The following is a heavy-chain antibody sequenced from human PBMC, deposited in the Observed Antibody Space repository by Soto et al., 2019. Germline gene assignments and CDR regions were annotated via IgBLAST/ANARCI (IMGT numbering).Heavy chain of an antibody. V-gene: IGHV4-34*01. D-gene: IGHD2-15*01. CDR1: GGSFSGYY. CDR3: AREGYCSGGSCYSRTLDY. Sequence: QVQLQQWGAGLLKPSETLSLTCAVYGGSFSGYYWSWIRQPPGKGLEWIGEINHSGSTNYNPSLKSRVTISLDTSKNQFSLKLSSVTAADTAVYYCAREGYCSGGSCYSRTLDYWGQGTLVTVSS. CDR2: INHSGST. J-gene: IGHJ4*02.